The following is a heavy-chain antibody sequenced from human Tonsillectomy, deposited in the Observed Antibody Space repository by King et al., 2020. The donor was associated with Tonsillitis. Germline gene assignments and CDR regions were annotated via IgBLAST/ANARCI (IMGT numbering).Heavy chain of an antibody. Sequence: VQLQESGPGLVKPSETLSLTCTVSGGSISSYYWSLIRQPAGKGLEWIGRIYTTGSTNYNPSLTSRVTMSVDTSKNQFSLKLSAVTAADTAVYYCARDLRFDWSGRDWFDPWGQGTLVTVSS. CDR3: ARDLRFDWSGRDWFDP. J-gene: IGHJ5*02. V-gene: IGHV4-4*07. D-gene: IGHD3-9*01. CDR1: GGSISSYY. CDR2: IYTTGST.